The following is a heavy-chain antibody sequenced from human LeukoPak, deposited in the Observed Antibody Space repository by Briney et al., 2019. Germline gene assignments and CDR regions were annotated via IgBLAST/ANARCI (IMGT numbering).Heavy chain of an antibody. CDR1: KFTFSSYA. CDR2: ISASGDNT. V-gene: IGHV3-23*01. CDR3: AKDVGMVGATPLDY. D-gene: IGHD1-26*01. Sequence: GGSLRLSCAASKFTFSSYAMGWVRQGPGEGLEWVSSISASGDNTYYVDSVKGRFTISRDNSQNTLYLQMNSLRAEDTALYYCAKDVGMVGATPLDYWGQGTLVTVSS. J-gene: IGHJ4*02.